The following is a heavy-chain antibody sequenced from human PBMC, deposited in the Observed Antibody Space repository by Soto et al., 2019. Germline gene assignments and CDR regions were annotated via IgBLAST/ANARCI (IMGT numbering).Heavy chain of an antibody. CDR3: ARESPIGSTFSGYDAIDY. D-gene: IGHD5-12*01. J-gene: IGHJ4*02. CDR2: IIPLLTTS. CDR1: GGPFSNDI. V-gene: IGHV1-69*08. Sequence: QVQLEQSGAEVKKPGSSVRVSCKASGGPFSNDIITWVRQAPGQGLEWMGRIIPLLTTSTYAQKFQGRLTITSDRSTGTAYMDLKNLTSADTAVYYCARESPIGSTFSGYDAIDYWGQGTRITVSS.